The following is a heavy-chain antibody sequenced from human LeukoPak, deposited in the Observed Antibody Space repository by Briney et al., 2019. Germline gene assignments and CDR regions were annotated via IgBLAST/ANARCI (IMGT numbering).Heavy chain of an antibody. CDR3: ARDVQRELLPEYFQH. Sequence: ASVKVSCKASGYTFTGYYMHWVRQAPGQGLEWMGWINPNSGGTNYAQKFQGRVTMTRDTSISTAYMELSRLRSDDTAVYYCARDVQRELLPEYFQHWGQGTQVTVSS. CDR1: GYTFTGYY. V-gene: IGHV1-2*02. J-gene: IGHJ1*01. D-gene: IGHD1-26*01. CDR2: INPNSGGT.